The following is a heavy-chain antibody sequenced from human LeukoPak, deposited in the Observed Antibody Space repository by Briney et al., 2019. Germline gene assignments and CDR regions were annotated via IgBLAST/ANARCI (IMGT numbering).Heavy chain of an antibody. CDR1: GGSFSGYY. CDR2: INHRGNT. Sequence: PETLSLTCAVSGGSFSGYYWSWIRQPPGKGLEWIGEINHRGNTNYNPSLKSRVTISVDTSKNQFSLKLSSVTAADTAVYYCARGYYYDSSAYFDYWGQGTLVTVSS. D-gene: IGHD3-22*01. V-gene: IGHV4-34*01. CDR3: ARGYYYDSSAYFDY. J-gene: IGHJ4*02.